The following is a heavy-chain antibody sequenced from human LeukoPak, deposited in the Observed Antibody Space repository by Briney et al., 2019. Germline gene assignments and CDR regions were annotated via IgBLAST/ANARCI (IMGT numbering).Heavy chain of an antibody. J-gene: IGHJ4*02. CDR2: ISSSSSYI. V-gene: IGHV3-21*01. D-gene: IGHD3-3*01. CDR1: GFTFSSYS. CDR3: ARDGTYYDFRSGYYPGPDDY. Sequence: PGGSLRLSCAASGFTFSSYSMNWARQAPGKGLEWVSSISSSSSYIYYADSVKGRFTISRDNAKNSLYLQMNSLRAEDTAVYYCARDGTYYDFRSGYYPGPDDYWGQGTLVTVSS.